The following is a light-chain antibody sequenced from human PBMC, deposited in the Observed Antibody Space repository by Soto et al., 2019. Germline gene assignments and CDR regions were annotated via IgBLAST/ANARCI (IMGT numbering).Light chain of an antibody. CDR3: QQVKTFPRT. J-gene: IGKJ1*01. Sequence: DIQMTKSPSSMSASVGDRVTITCRASQDIGSQLGWYQQKPGKAPKLLIHSASTLQRGVPFRFSGSASGTEFTLTISSLQSEDFATYYCQQVKTFPRTFGQGTKVEIE. V-gene: IGKV1-12*01. CDR2: SAS. CDR1: QDIGSQ.